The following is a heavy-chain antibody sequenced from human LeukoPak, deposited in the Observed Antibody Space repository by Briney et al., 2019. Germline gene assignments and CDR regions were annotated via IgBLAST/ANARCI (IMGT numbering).Heavy chain of an antibody. J-gene: IGHJ4*02. V-gene: IGHV3-9*01. CDR1: GFTCDDYA. D-gene: IGHD6-19*01. CDR3: AKAGMGIAVAAFDY. CDR2: ISWNSGSI. Sequence: GGSLRLSCAASGFTCDDYAMHLVRQAPGKGLEWVSGISWNSGSIGYADSVKGRFTISRDNAKNSLYLQMNSLRAEDTALYYCAKAGMGIAVAAFDYWGQGTLVTVSS.